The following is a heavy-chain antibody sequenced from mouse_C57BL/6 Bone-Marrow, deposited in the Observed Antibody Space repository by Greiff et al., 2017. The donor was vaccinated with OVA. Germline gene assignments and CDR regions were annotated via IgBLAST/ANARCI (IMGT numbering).Heavy chain of an antibody. CDR1: GFTFSSYG. CDR2: ISSGGSYN. Sequence: EVKLEESGGDLVKPGGSLKLSCAASGFTFSSYGMSWVRQTPDKRLEWVATISSGGSYNYYPDSVKGRFTISRDNAKNTLYLQMSSLKSEDTAMYYCARHTGTPFDYWGQGTTLTVSS. D-gene: IGHD4-1*01. V-gene: IGHV5-6*02. J-gene: IGHJ2*01. CDR3: ARHTGTPFDY.